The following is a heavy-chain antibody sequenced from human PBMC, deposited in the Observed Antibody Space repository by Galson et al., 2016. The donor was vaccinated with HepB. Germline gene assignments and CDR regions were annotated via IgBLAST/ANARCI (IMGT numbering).Heavy chain of an antibody. Sequence: SETLSLTCTVSGGAISGSSFYWGWIRQPPGKGLEWIGSIYYSGSTYYNPSLNSRVTISVDVSNNQFSRDLRSVTAADPAGYYFGTDPHFWGQETLVTVSP. V-gene: IGHV4-39*07. CDR3: GTDPHF. CDR1: GGAISGSSFY. CDR2: IYYSGST. J-gene: IGHJ4*02.